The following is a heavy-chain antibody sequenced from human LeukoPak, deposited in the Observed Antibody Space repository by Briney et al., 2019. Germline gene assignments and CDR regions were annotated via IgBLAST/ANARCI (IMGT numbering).Heavy chain of an antibody. Sequence: GGSLRLSCAASGFTFSSYAMSWVRQAPGKGLEWVSAISGSGGSTFYADSVKGRFIISRDNSKNTLYLQMNSLRAEDTAVYYCAKPILTAFGYFDYWGQGTLVTVSS. V-gene: IGHV3-23*01. CDR2: ISGSGGST. CDR1: GFTFSSYA. J-gene: IGHJ4*02. CDR3: AKPILTAFGYFDY. D-gene: IGHD3-9*01.